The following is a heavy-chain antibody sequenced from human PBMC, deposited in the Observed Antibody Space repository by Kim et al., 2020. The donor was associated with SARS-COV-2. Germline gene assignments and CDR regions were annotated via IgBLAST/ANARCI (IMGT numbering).Heavy chain of an antibody. Sequence: GGSLRLSCAASGFTFDDYAMHWVRQAPGKGLEWVSGISWNSGSIGYADSVKGRFTISRDNAKNSLYLQMNSLRAEDTALYYCAKDIGGGGPGVAFDYWG. CDR2: ISWNSGSI. CDR1: GFTFDDYA. V-gene: IGHV3-9*01. D-gene: IGHD3-3*01. J-gene: IGHJ4*01. CDR3: AKDIGGGGPGVAFDY.